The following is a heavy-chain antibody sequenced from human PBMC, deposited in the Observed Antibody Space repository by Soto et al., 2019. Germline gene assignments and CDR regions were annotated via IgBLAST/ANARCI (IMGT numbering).Heavy chain of an antibody. CDR3: ATLSYCTNGVCFYYFDY. V-gene: IGHV1-24*01. D-gene: IGHD2-8*01. CDR2: FDPEDGET. Sequence: ASVKVSCKVSGYTLSELSMHWVRQAPGKGLEWMGGFDPEDGETIYAQKFQGRVTMTEDTSTDTAYMELSSLRSEDTAVYYCATLSYCTNGVCFYYFDYWGQGTLVTVSS. CDR1: GYTLSELS. J-gene: IGHJ4*02.